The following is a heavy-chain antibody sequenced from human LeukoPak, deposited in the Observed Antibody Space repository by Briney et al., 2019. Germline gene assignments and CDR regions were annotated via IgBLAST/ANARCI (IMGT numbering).Heavy chain of an antibody. D-gene: IGHD2-15*01. J-gene: IGHJ5*02. Sequence: SETLSLTCAVYGGSFSGYYWSWIRQPPGKGLEWIGEINHSGSTNYNPSLKSRVTISVDTSKNQFSLKLSSVTAADTAVYYCARHRCCGGSCYPMNWFDPWGQGTLVTVSS. CDR2: INHSGST. CDR3: ARHRCCGGSCYPMNWFDP. V-gene: IGHV4-34*01. CDR1: GGSFSGYY.